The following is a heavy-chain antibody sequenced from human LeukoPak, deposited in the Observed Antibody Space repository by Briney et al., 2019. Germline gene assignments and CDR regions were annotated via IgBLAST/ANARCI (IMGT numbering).Heavy chain of an antibody. V-gene: IGHV3-30*18. J-gene: IGHJ6*03. CDR3: AKDQWFRELFNYYYVDV. CDR1: GFTFSSYG. CDR2: ISYDGSNK. Sequence: GGSLRLSCAASGFTFSSYGMHWVRQAPGKGLEWVAVISYDGSNKYYADSVKGRFTISRDNSKNTLYLQMNSLRAEDTAVYYCAKDQWFRELFNYYYVDVWGKGTTVTVSS. D-gene: IGHD3-10*01.